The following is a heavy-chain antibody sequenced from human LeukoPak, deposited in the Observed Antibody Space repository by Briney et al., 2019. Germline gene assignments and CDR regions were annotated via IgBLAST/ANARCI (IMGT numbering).Heavy chain of an antibody. J-gene: IGHJ3*02. CDR1: GGSISSYY. CDR3: ARASAITIFQGAFDI. V-gene: IGHV4-4*07. D-gene: IGHD3-9*01. CDR2: IYTSGST. Sequence: SETLSLTCTVSGGSISSYYWSWIRQPAGKGLEWIGRIYTSGSTNYNPSLKSRVTISVDTSKNQFSLKLSSVTAADTAVYYCARASAITIFQGAFDIWGQGTMVTVSS.